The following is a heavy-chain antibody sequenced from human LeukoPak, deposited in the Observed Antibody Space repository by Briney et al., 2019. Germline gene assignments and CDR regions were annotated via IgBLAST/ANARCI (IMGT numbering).Heavy chain of an antibody. V-gene: IGHV3-23*01. CDR3: AKDVATGTTSSYYGMDV. J-gene: IGHJ6*02. CDR1: GFTFSSYA. D-gene: IGHD1-7*01. CDR2: ISGSGGST. Sequence: GGSLRLSCAASGFTFSSYAMSWVRQAPGKGLEWVSAISGSGGSTYYADSVKGRFTISRDNSKNTLYLQMNSLRAEDTAVYYCAKDVATGTTSSYYGMDVWGQGTTVTVSS.